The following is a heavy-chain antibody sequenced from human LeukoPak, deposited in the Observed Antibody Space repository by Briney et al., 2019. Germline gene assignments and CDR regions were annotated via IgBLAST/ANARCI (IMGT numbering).Heavy chain of an antibody. CDR1: GLTFSKSA. CDR3: TRDRGGSPTDVFDY. CDR2: ITDVGDI. V-gene: IGHV3-23*01. D-gene: IGHD2-15*01. Sequence: GGSLRLSCAASGLTFSKSALTWVRQAPGKGLEWVSTITDVGDIFYTYSVRGRFTISRDNSKNTVYMQMDGLRAEDTAVYYCTRDRGGSPTDVFDYWGQGTLVTVSS. J-gene: IGHJ4*02.